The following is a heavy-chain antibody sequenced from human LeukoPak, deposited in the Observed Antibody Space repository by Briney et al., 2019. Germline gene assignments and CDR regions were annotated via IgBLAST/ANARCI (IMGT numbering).Heavy chain of an antibody. CDR2: IYSGGST. D-gene: IGHD6-19*01. CDR1: GFTFSSYS. V-gene: IGHV3-66*04. J-gene: IGHJ3*02. Sequence: PGGSLRLSCAASGFTFSSYSMNWVRQAPGKGLEWVSVIYSGGSTYYADSVKGRFTISRDNSKNTLYLQMNSLRAEDTAVYYCARLGGWVTRGAFDIWGQGTMVTVSS. CDR3: ARLGGWVTRGAFDI.